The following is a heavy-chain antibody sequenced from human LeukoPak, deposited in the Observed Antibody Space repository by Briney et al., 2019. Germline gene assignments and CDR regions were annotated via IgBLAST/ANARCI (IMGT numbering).Heavy chain of an antibody. Sequence: GESLKISCKGSGYSFTSYWIGWVRQMPGKGLEWMGIIYPGDSDTRYSPSFQGQVTISADKSISTAYLQWSSLKASDTAMYYCARTREGEWLRFVKSGYYFDYWGQGTLVTVSS. D-gene: IGHD5-12*01. V-gene: IGHV5-51*01. CDR2: IYPGDSDT. CDR1: GYSFTSYW. J-gene: IGHJ4*02. CDR3: ARTREGEWLRFVKSGYYFDY.